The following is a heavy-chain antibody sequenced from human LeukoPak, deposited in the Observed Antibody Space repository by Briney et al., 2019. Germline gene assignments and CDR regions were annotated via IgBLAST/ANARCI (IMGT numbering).Heavy chain of an antibody. V-gene: IGHV4-4*02. D-gene: IGHD6-13*01. CDR1: GGSISSSAW. J-gene: IGHJ4*02. CDR3: ARDLGSSWFEPLDY. CDR2: VYHSGST. Sequence: PSETLSLTCAVSGGSISSSAWWCWVRQPPGKGLEWIGEVYHSGSTNYNSFLKSRVTISVDKSKNQFSLKLTSATAADTAVYYCARDLGSSWFEPLDYWGQGILVIVSS.